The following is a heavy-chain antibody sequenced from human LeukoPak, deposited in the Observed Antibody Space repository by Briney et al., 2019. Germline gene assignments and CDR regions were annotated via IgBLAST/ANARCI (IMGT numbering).Heavy chain of an antibody. D-gene: IGHD1-26*01. CDR1: GFTFSSYS. Sequence: AGSLRLSCAASGFTFSSYSMNWVRQAPGKGLEWVSYISSSSSTRYYAESVKGRLTISRDNAKNSLYLQMNSLRAEDTAVYYCARDKSGSYFFPFDYWGQGTLVTVSS. CDR3: ARDKSGSYFFPFDY. V-gene: IGHV3-48*01. J-gene: IGHJ4*02. CDR2: ISSSSSTR.